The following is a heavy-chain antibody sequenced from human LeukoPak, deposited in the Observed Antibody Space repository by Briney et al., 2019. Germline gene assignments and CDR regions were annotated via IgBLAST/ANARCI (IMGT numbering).Heavy chain of an antibody. V-gene: IGHV4-4*07. J-gene: IGHJ6*03. CDR3: ARGPVYCSGGSCYYYMDV. D-gene: IGHD2-15*01. CDR2: IYTSGST. CDR1: GGSISSYY. Sequence: SETLSLTCTVSGGSISSYYWNWIRQPAGKGLEWIGRIYTSGSTNYNPSLKSRVTMPVDTSKNQFSLKLSSVTAADTAVYYCARGPVYCSGGSCYYYMDVWGKGTTVTISS.